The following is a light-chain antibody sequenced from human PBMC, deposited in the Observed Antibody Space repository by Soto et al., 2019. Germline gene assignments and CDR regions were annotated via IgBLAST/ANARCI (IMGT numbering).Light chain of an antibody. Sequence: IVMTQSPGNLSLSPGERATLSWGASQSVSRSYLALYQQKPGQAPRLLIYGASSRATGIPDRFIGSGSGTDFTLTISRMEPEDFAVDDCQQYGSSRTFGQGTKVDIK. J-gene: IGKJ1*01. CDR2: GAS. V-gene: IGKV3-20*01. CDR3: QQYGSSRT. CDR1: QSVSRSY.